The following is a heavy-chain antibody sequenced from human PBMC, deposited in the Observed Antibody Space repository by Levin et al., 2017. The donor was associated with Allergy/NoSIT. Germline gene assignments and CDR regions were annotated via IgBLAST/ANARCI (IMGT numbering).Heavy chain of an antibody. CDR2: MNPNGVNK. Sequence: GESLKISCKASGYTFTSYDINWVRQATGQGLEWMGWMNPNGVNKGYAQNFQGRVTMTSNTSINTAYMELSSLRSDDTAVYYCVRVRVQYYFYGMDVWGQGTTVTVSS. CDR1: GYTFTSYD. CDR3: VRVRVQYYFYGMDV. J-gene: IGHJ6*02. V-gene: IGHV1-8*01.